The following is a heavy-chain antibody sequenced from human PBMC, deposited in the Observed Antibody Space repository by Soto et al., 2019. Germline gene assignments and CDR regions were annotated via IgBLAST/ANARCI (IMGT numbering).Heavy chain of an antibody. D-gene: IGHD6-13*01. CDR3: ARAEYSSSWLYYFDY. V-gene: IGHV4-59*01. J-gene: IGHJ4*02. CDR2: IYYSGST. CDR1: GGSISSYY. Sequence: PSETLSLTCTVSGGSISSYYWSWIQQPPGKGLEWIGYIYYSGSTNYNPSLKSRVTISVDTSKNQFSLKLSSVTAADTAVYYCARAEYSSSWLYYFDYWGQGTLVTVSS.